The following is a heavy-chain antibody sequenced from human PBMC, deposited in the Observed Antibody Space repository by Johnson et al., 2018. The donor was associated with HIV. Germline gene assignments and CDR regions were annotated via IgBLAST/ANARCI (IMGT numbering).Heavy chain of an antibody. CDR3: TTMSALWFGDIHVFGDGFDI. D-gene: IGHD3-10*01. CDR1: GFTFSNAW. J-gene: IGHJ3*02. Sequence: VQLVESGGGSVKSGGSLRVSCAASGFTFSNAWMSWVRQAPGKGLVWVGRVKSKTDGGTIDYAAAVKARFIIPRDDSKNTLYLQMNGMKTEDTAMYYCTTMSALWFGDIHVFGDGFDIWGQGTMVTVSS. V-gene: IGHV3-15*01. CDR2: VKSKTDGGTI.